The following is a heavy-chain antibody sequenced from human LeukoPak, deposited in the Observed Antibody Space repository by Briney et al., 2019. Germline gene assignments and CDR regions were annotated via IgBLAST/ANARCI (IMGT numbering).Heavy chain of an antibody. CDR1: GGTFSSYA. Sequence: SVKVSCKASGGTFSSYAISWVRQAPGQGLEWMGGIIPIFGTANYAQKFQGRVTITADECTSTAYMELSSLRSEDTAVYYCARADTAMVPPYYYYYGMDVWGKGPRSPSPQ. D-gene: IGHD5-18*01. CDR2: IIPIFGTA. CDR3: ARADTAMVPPYYYYYGMDV. V-gene: IGHV1-69*13. J-gene: IGHJ6*04.